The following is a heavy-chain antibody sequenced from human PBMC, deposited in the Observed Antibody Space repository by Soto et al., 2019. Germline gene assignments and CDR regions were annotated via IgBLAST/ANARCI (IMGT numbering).Heavy chain of an antibody. V-gene: IGHV3-21*01. CDR1: GFTFSSYS. D-gene: IGHD4-4*01. Sequence: EAQLVESGGGLVKPGGSLRLSCAASGFTFSSYSMNWVRQAPGKGLEWVSSISSSSSYIYYADSVKGRFTISRDNAKNSLYLQMNSLRAEDTAVYYCARDPTAVTSRFDPWGQGTLVTVSS. CDR3: ARDPTAVTSRFDP. J-gene: IGHJ5*02. CDR2: ISSSSSYI.